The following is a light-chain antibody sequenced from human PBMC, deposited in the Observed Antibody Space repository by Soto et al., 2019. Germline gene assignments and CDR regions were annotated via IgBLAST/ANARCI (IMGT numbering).Light chain of an antibody. CDR2: TTS. Sequence: DIPMTQSPSTLSASVGDTVSITCRASQSVSIWLAWYQQKPGKAPNLLIYTTSSLESEVPSRSSGSGSGTEFTPAISGLQPEDVVTYYGQQHHEDGAWTGGQGTEVEIK. V-gene: IGKV1-5*03. CDR1: QSVSIW. J-gene: IGKJ1*01. CDR3: QQHHEDGAWT.